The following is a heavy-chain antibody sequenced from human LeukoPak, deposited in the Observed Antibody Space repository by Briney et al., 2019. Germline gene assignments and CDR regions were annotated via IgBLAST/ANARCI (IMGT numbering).Heavy chain of an antibody. CDR1: GFTFSSYE. Sequence: GGSLRLSCAASGFTFSSYEMNWVRQAPGKGLEWVSVIYSGGSTYYADSVKGRFTISRDNSKNTLYLQMNSLRAEDTAVYYCASLSMVRGVSLDYWGQGTLVTVSS. D-gene: IGHD3-10*01. J-gene: IGHJ4*02. V-gene: IGHV3-66*01. CDR3: ASLSMVRGVSLDY. CDR2: IYSGGST.